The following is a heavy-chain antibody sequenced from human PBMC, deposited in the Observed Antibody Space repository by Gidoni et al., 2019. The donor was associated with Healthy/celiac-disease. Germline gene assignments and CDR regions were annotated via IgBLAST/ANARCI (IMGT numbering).Heavy chain of an antibody. CDR1: GYTFTSYY. D-gene: IGHD3-22*01. CDR3: ARVPVVVTRQEYLDP. CDR2: INPSGGST. J-gene: IGHJ5*02. V-gene: IGHV1-46*01. Sequence: QVQLVQSGAEVKKPGASVKVSCKASGYTFTSYYMHWVRQAPGQGLEWMGIINPSGGSTSYAQKFQGRVTKTRDTSTSTVYMELSSLRSEDTAVYYCARVPVVVTRQEYLDPWGQGTLVTVSS.